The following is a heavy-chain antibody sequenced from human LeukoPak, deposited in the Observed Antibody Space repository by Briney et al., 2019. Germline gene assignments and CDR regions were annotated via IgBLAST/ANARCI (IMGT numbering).Heavy chain of an antibody. J-gene: IGHJ2*01. CDR3: ARLPGDSSSWYDWYFDL. CDR2: ISSRGSSI. D-gene: IGHD6-13*01. Sequence: PGGSLRLSCAASEHTFSSYEMNWVRQAPGKGLEWISFISSRGSSIYYADSVKGRFTISRDNAKNSLYLQMNSLRAKDTAVYYCARLPGDSSSWYDWYFDLWGRGTLVTVSS. CDR1: EHTFSSYE. V-gene: IGHV3-48*03.